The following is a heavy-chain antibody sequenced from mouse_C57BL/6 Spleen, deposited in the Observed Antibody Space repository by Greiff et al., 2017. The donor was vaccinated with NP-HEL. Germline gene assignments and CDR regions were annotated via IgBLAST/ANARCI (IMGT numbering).Heavy chain of an antibody. Sequence: QVQLKQPGAELVKPGASVKVSCKASGYTFTSYWMHWVKQRPGQGLEWIGRIHPSDSDTNYNQKFKGKATLTVDKSSSTAYMQLSSLTSEDSAVYYCAIEGIYYDYDRGAEDYWGQGTSVTVSS. CDR2: IHPSDSDT. CDR1: GYTFTSYW. J-gene: IGHJ4*01. V-gene: IGHV1-74*01. D-gene: IGHD2-4*01. CDR3: AIEGIYYDYDRGAEDY.